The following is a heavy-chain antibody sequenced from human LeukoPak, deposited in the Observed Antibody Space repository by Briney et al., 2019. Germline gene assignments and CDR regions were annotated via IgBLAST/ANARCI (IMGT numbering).Heavy chain of an antibody. Sequence: SQTLSLTCTVSGGSLSSGSYYWSWIRQPAGKGLEWIGRIYTSGSTNYNPSLKSRVTISVNTSKNQFSLKLSSVTAADTAVYYCARDFREYYYEGVYAFDIWGQGTMVTVSS. V-gene: IGHV4-61*02. CDR3: ARDFREYYYEGVYAFDI. D-gene: IGHD3-22*01. CDR2: IYTSGST. J-gene: IGHJ3*02. CDR1: GGSLSSGSYY.